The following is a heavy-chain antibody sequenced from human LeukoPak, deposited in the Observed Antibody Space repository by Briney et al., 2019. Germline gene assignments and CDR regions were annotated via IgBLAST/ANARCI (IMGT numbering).Heavy chain of an antibody. J-gene: IGHJ6*03. CDR3: ARHRSSGWYSRRNYYYYMDV. CDR1: GGSISSYY. Sequence: PSETLSLTCTVSGGSISSYYWSWIRQPPGKGLEWIGYIYYSRSTNYNPSLKSRVTISVDTSKNQFSLKLSSVTAADTAVYYCARHRSSGWYSRRNYYYYMDVWGKGTTVTVSS. V-gene: IGHV4-59*08. D-gene: IGHD6-19*01. CDR2: IYYSRST.